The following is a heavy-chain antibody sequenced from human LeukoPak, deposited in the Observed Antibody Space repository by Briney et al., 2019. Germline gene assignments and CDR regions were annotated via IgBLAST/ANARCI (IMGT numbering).Heavy chain of an antibody. CDR1: GFTFNYYG. CDR3: ARGNIAMIVGSSFDY. V-gene: IGHV3-21*01. CDR2: ISSSTSYI. J-gene: IGHJ4*02. D-gene: IGHD3-22*01. Sequence: PGGSLRLSCAASGFTFNYYGMNWVRQAPGKGLEWVSSISSSTSYIYYSDSVKGRFTISRDNAKNSLYLQMDSLRAEDTAVYYCARGNIAMIVGSSFDYWGQGTLVTVSS.